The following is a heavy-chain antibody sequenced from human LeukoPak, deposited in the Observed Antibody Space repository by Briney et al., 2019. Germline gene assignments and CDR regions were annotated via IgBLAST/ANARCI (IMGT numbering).Heavy chain of an antibody. CDR1: GFTFNSYW. Sequence: GGSLRLSCAASGFTFNSYWMSWVRQAPGKGLEWVANIKQDGSEKYYVDSVKGRFTISRDNAKNSLYLQMNSPRAEDTAVYYCARDQTKWEPLRRRDYYYMDVWGKGTTVTVSS. CDR3: ARDQTKWEPLRRRDYYYMDV. J-gene: IGHJ6*03. V-gene: IGHV3-7*01. CDR2: IKQDGSEK. D-gene: IGHD1-26*01.